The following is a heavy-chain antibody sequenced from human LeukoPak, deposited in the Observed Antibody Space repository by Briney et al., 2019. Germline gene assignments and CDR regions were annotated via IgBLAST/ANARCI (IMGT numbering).Heavy chain of an antibody. V-gene: IGHV3-48*01. J-gene: IGHJ4*02. D-gene: IGHD3-22*01. Sequence: GGSLRLSCAASGFTFSSYSMNWVRQAPGKGLEWVSYISSSSSTIYYADSVKGRFTISRDNAKNSLYLQMNSLRAEDTAVYYCARDYDSSGLILDYWGQGTLVTVSS. CDR2: ISSSSSTI. CDR3: ARDYDSSGLILDY. CDR1: GFTFSSYS.